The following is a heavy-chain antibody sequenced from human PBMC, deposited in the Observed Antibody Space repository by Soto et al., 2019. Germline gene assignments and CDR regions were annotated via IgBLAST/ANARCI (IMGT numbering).Heavy chain of an antibody. D-gene: IGHD3-9*01. CDR3: AHSRRSDHEIWAGYHR. CDR2: SYWDDDK. J-gene: IGHJ5*02. Sequence: QITLKESGPPLVKPTQTLTLTCTFSGFSLSTSGVGVACIRQPPGKALEWLALSYWDDDKRYSPSLKSRLTIPKDPSNNHVVLTMTHMDPGDTATCHCAHSRRSDHEIWAGYHRWGQGALVTVSS. V-gene: IGHV2-5*02. CDR1: GFSLSTSGVG.